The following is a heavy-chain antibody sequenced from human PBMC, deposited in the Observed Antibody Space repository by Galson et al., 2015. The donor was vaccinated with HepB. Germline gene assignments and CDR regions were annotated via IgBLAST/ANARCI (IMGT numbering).Heavy chain of an antibody. CDR1: GFTFSNYW. V-gene: IGHV3-7*03. J-gene: IGHJ4*02. Sequence: SLRLSCAAFGFTFSNYWMSWVRQAPGKGLEWLANVDKYGIDKYYVDSVKDRFTISRDNAKNSIYLQMDSLRGEDTAVYYCAALDTAKPQASGFWGRGTRVSVSS. CDR3: AALDTAKPQASGF. D-gene: IGHD5-18*01. CDR2: VDKYGIDK.